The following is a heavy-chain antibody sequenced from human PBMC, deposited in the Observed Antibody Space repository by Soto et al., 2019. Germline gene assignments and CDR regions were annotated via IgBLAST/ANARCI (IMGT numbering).Heavy chain of an antibody. Sequence: GASVKVSCKASGYTFTSYGISWVRQAPGQGLEWMGWISAYYGKTNYAQKLQGRVTMTADESTSTAYMELSSLRSEDTAVYYCARDWRYCSGGSCYSDAFDIWGQGTMVTVSS. CDR3: ARDWRYCSGGSCYSDAFDI. D-gene: IGHD2-15*01. J-gene: IGHJ3*02. V-gene: IGHV1-18*01. CDR1: GYTFTSYG. CDR2: ISAYYGKT.